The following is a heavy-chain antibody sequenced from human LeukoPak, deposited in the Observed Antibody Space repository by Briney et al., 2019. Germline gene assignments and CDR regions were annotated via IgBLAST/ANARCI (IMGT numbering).Heavy chain of an antibody. Sequence: ASVKVSCKASGGTFSSYAISWVRQAPGQGLEWMGGIIPIFGTANYAQKFQGRVTITADESTSTAYMELSSLRSEDTAVYYCAREMHHSSGYYYVVEYWGQGTLVTVSS. J-gene: IGHJ4*02. D-gene: IGHD3-22*01. CDR2: IIPIFGTA. CDR1: GGTFSSYA. V-gene: IGHV1-69*13. CDR3: AREMHHSSGYYYVVEY.